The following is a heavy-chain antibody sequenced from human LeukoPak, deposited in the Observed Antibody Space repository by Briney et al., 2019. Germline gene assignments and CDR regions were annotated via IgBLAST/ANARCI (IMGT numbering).Heavy chain of an antibody. Sequence: GGSLRLSCVASGFNFSNYAMHWVRQAPGKGLEWVAVISYDGSNKYYADSVKGRFTISRDNSKNTLYLQMNSLRAEDTAVYYCAKAILRQWLDYYYGMDVWGQGTTVTVSS. D-gene: IGHD6-19*01. V-gene: IGHV3-30*04. J-gene: IGHJ6*02. CDR1: GFNFSNYA. CDR3: AKAILRQWLDYYYGMDV. CDR2: ISYDGSNK.